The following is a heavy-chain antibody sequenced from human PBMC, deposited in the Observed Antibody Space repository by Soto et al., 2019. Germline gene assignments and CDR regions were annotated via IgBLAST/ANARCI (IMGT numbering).Heavy chain of an antibody. Sequence: GASVKVSCKASGYTFTSYGISWVRQAPGQGLEWMGWISAYNGNTNYAQKLQGRVTMTTDTSTSTAYMELTRLRSEDTALYYCARDGGNYDFDLWGQGTLVTVSS. V-gene: IGHV1-18*01. J-gene: IGHJ4*02. CDR1: GYTFTSYG. D-gene: IGHD3-16*01. CDR2: ISAYNGNT. CDR3: ARDGGNYDFDL.